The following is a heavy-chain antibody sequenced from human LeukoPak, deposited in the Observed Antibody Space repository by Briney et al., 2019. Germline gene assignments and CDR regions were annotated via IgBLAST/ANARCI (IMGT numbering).Heavy chain of an antibody. D-gene: IGHD3-3*01. V-gene: IGHV6-1*01. CDR2: TYYRSKWYN. Sequence: SQTLSLTCAISGDSVSSHIAAWNWIRQSPSRGLEWLGRTYYRSKWYNDYTVSVRSRITINPDTSKNQFSLQLNSVTPEDTAVYYCAKDLGDFWSGYFDFDYWGQGTLVTVSS. J-gene: IGHJ4*02. CDR3: AKDLGDFWSGYFDFDY. CDR1: GDSVSSHIAA.